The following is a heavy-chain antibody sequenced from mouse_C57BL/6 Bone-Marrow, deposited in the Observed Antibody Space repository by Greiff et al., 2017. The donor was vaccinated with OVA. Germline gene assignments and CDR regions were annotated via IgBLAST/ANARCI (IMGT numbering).Heavy chain of an antibody. CDR1: GFTFSDYG. CDR3: ARPLPPYYYAMDY. D-gene: IGHD2-10*01. V-gene: IGHV5-15*01. Sequence: EVMLVESGGGLVQPGGSLKLSCAASGFTFSDYGMAWVRQAPRKGPEWVAFISNLAYSIYYADTVTGRFTISRENAKNTLYLEMSSLRSEDTAMYYCARPLPPYYYAMDYWGQGTSVTVSS. CDR2: ISNLAYSI. J-gene: IGHJ4*01.